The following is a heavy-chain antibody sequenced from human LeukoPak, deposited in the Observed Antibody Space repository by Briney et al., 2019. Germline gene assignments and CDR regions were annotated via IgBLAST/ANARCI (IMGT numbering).Heavy chain of an antibody. CDR2: MYTGGST. CDR3: ATYDQQLAFDN. D-gene: IGHD6-13*01. CDR1: VGPISSYY. J-gene: IGHJ4*02. V-gene: IGHV4-4*07. Sequence: MPSETLSLTCTVSVGPISSYYWTWIRQPAGKGLEWIGRMYTGGSTNYNPSLKSRVTMSIDTSKKQFSQRLTSVTAADTSVYYCATYDQQLAFDNWGQGTLVTVSS.